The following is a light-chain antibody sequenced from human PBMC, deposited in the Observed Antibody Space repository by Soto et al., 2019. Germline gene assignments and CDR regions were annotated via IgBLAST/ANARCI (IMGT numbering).Light chain of an antibody. CDR2: AAS. Sequence: AIQMTQSPPSLSASVGDRVTITCRASQGIRNDLAWYQQKPGKAPKLLIYAASNLQGGVPSRFSGRGSGRDFNLTISSLQPEYFATYYCLQDYNYPYTFGQGTKLEIK. CDR1: QGIRND. J-gene: IGKJ2*01. CDR3: LQDYNYPYT. V-gene: IGKV1-6*01.